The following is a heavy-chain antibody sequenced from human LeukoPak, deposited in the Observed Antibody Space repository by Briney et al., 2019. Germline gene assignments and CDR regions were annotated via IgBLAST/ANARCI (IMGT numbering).Heavy chain of an antibody. CDR1: VYTFTSYY. Sequence: GASVNVSCKASVYTFTSYYMHWVRQAPGQGLEWMGIINPSGGSTSYAQKFQGRVTMTRDTSTIKVYMELSSLRSEDTAVYYCARLGRPLRRLGAGPNILTGYDYWGQGTLVTVSS. J-gene: IGHJ4*02. V-gene: IGHV1-46*01. D-gene: IGHD3-9*01. CDR2: INPSGGST. CDR3: ARLGRPLRRLGAGPNILTGYDY.